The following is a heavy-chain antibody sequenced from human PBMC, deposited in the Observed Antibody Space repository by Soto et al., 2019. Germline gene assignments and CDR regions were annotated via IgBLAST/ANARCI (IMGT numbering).Heavy chain of an antibody. CDR2: ITWNSDRI. CDR1: GFTFDDYA. V-gene: IGHV3-9*01. D-gene: IGHD3-10*01. Sequence: VQLVESGGGLAQPGRSLRLSCAASGFTFDDYAMHWVRQAPGKGLEWVSGITWNSDRITYADPVKGRFTISRDNAKNSLNLHLNSLRTEDTALYYCVADYYGSGRGAFDFWGQGTMVTVSS. CDR3: VADYYGSGRGAFDF. J-gene: IGHJ3*01.